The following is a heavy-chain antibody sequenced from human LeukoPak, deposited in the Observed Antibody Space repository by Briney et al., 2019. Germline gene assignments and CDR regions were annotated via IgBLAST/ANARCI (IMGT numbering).Heavy chain of an antibody. D-gene: IGHD3-16*01. J-gene: IGHJ4*02. CDR1: EFTFSNYG. V-gene: IGHV3-7*01. Sequence: GGTLRLSCAASEFTFSNYGMSWVRQAPGKGLEWVGNIRPDGSEKQYVDSVKGRFTISRDNAQNSLFLQMNSLRAEDTAVYYCAKFGRSTSPVNWGQGTLVTVSS. CDR3: AKFGRSTSPVN. CDR2: IRPDGSEK.